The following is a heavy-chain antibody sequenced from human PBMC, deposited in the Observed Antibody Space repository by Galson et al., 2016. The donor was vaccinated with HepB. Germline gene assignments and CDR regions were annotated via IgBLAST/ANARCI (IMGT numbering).Heavy chain of an antibody. Sequence: PALVKPTQTLTLTCSFSGFSLSTSGVGVGWIRQSPGKALEWLALIYWDDDKRYSPSLKRRLTITKDTSKNQVNLTLTDMDPVDTATYYCAHRGFLIFGVVIESSSYAFDVWGQGTLVIVSS. J-gene: IGHJ3*01. CDR1: GFSLSTSGVG. D-gene: IGHD3-3*01. V-gene: IGHV2-5*02. CDR3: AHRGFLIFGVVIESSSYAFDV. CDR2: IYWDDDK.